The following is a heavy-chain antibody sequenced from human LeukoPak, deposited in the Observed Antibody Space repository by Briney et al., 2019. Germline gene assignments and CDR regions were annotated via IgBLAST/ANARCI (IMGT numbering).Heavy chain of an antibody. CDR3: AKSNGYGLVDI. J-gene: IGHJ3*02. D-gene: IGHD3-10*01. CDR2: IFYSGGT. V-gene: IGHV4-59*04. Sequence: SETLSLTCTVSGGSISSYYWGWIRQTPGKGLEWIGNIFYSGGTYYSPSLTSRVTTSLDTSRNQFSLKLNSVTAADTAVYYCAKSNGYGLVDIWGQGTMVTVSS. CDR1: GGSISSYY.